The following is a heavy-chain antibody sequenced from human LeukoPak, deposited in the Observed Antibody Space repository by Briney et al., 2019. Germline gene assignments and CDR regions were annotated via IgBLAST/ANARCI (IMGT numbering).Heavy chain of an antibody. CDR3: ARVRSLGYCSSTSCYGNWFDP. V-gene: IGHV1-18*01. Sequence: GASVKVSCKASGYTFTSYGISWVRQAPGQGLEWMGWISAYNGNTNYAQKLQGRVTMTTDTSTSTAYMELRSLRSDDTAVYYCARVRSLGYCSSTSCYGNWFDPWGQGTLVTVSS. CDR1: GYTFTSYG. CDR2: ISAYNGNT. D-gene: IGHD2-2*01. J-gene: IGHJ5*02.